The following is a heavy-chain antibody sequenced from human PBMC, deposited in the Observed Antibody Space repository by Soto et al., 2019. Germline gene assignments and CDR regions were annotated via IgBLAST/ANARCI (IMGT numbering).Heavy chain of an antibody. D-gene: IGHD3-22*01. J-gene: IGHJ6*02. CDR3: ARGGAYYYDSSGYDYYYGMDV. Sequence: QVQLVQSGAEVKKPGASVNVSCKASGYTFTSYYMHWVRQAPGQGLEWMGIINPSGGSTSYAQKFQGRVTMTRDTSTSTVYMELSSLRSEDTAVYYCARGGAYYYDSSGYDYYYGMDVWGQGTTVTVSS. V-gene: IGHV1-46*01. CDR2: INPSGGST. CDR1: GYTFTSYY.